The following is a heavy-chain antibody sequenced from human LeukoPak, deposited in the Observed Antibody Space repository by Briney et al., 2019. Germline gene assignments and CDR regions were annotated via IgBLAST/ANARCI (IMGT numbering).Heavy chain of an antibody. CDR3: ARDRGIAVAGTLNI. CDR2: IIPILGIA. CDR1: GGTFSSYA. Sequence: ASVKVSCKASGGTFSSYAISWVRQAPGQGLEWMGRIIPILGIANYAQKFQGRVTITADKSTSTAYMELSSLRSEDTAVYYCARDRGIAVAGTLNIWGQGTMVTVSS. J-gene: IGHJ3*02. V-gene: IGHV1-69*04. D-gene: IGHD6-19*01.